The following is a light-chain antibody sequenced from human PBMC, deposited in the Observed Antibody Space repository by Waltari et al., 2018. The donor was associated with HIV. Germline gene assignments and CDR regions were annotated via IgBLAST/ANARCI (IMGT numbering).Light chain of an antibody. CDR2: DTE. CDR3: LLSYFGVRV. V-gene: IGLV7-46*01. CDR1: AGTVSSNHS. Sequence: QVVVTPEPSLSVSPGGTVTVTCAPVAGTVSSNHSTPCFQLQPGQAPRTLIYDTEKRHPWTPGRFAGSLIGGRAALMLAGALPDDEADYYCLLSYFGVRVFGGGTKLTV. J-gene: IGLJ3*02.